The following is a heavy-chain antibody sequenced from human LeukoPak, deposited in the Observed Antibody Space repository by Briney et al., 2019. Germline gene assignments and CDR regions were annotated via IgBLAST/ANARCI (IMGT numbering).Heavy chain of an antibody. Sequence: ASVKVSCKASGYTFTSYGISWVRQAPGQGLEWMGWISAYNGNTNYAQKLQGRVTMTTDTSTSTAYMELRSLRSDDTAVYYCARQMSVGATIRYYYYYGMDVWGQGTTVTVSS. CDR3: ARQMSVGATIRYYYYYGMDV. CDR2: ISAYNGNT. V-gene: IGHV1-18*01. D-gene: IGHD1-26*01. J-gene: IGHJ6*02. CDR1: GYTFTSYG.